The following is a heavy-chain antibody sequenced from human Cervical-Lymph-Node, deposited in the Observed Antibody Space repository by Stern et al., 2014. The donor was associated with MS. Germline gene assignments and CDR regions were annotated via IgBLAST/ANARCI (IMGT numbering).Heavy chain of an antibody. Sequence: EQLVESGGGVVQPGRSLRLSCAASGFSFSRYAMHWVRQAPGKGLEWVALIWYDGSNPYYADFVTARFTISRDNFKNTLYLQMNSLRAEDTAVYFCASAYSSSHYYFDYWGQGTLVTVSS. J-gene: IGHJ4*02. CDR2: IWYDGSNP. V-gene: IGHV3-33*01. CDR3: ASAYSSSHYYFDY. CDR1: GFSFSRYA. D-gene: IGHD6-13*01.